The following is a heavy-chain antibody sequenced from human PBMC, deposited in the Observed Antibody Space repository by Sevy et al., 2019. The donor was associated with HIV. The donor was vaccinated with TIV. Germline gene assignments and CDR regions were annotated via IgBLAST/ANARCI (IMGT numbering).Heavy chain of an antibody. CDR2: VSYIGST. Sequence: SETLSLTCAVSGGSVSSGDYYWSWIRQPPGKGLEWIGYVSYIGSTNYSPSLKSRLTISVDTSRNQFSLKLKSVTAADTAVYYCARDRIAAAGGHFDYWGQGILVTVSS. D-gene: IGHD6-13*01. J-gene: IGHJ4*02. CDR3: ARDRIAAAGGHFDY. CDR1: GGSVSSGDYY. V-gene: IGHV4-61*08.